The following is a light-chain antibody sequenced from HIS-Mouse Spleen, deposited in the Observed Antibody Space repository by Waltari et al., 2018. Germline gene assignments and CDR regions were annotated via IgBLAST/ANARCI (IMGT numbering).Light chain of an antibody. CDR1: ALPKKY. CDR3: YSTDSSGNHRV. Sequence: SYELTQPPSVSVSPGQTARITCSGDALPKKYAYWYQQKSGQAPVLVIYEDGKRPSGIHGRFSGSGSGTMANLTISGAQVEDEADYYCYSTDSSGNHRVFGGGTKLTVL. V-gene: IGLV3-10*01. J-gene: IGLJ2*01. CDR2: EDG.